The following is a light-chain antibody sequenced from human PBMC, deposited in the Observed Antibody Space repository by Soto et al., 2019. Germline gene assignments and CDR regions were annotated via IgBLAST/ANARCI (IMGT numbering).Light chain of an antibody. Sequence: QSVLTQPPSASGTPGQRVTISCSGSSSNIGSNTVNWYQQLPGTAPKHLIFSNNQRPSGVPDRFSGSKSGNTASLSISGLQTEDEANYYCSSFTTSSTLVFGTGTKLTVL. CDR1: SSNIGSNT. J-gene: IGLJ1*01. V-gene: IGLV1-44*01. CDR3: SSFTTSSTLV. CDR2: SNN.